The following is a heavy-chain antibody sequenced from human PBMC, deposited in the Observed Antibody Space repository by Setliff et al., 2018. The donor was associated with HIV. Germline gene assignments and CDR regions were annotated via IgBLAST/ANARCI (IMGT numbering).Heavy chain of an antibody. CDR3: ARMGESPPHSSSWYY. V-gene: IGHV1-2*02. Sequence: ASVKVSCKASGYSFTGYYMHWVRQAPGQGLEWMGWMNPSTGGTRFAQKFQGRVTMTRDTFITTAYMELSRLRSDDTAVYYCARMGESPPHSSSWYYWGQGTLVTVSS. CDR2: MNPSTGGT. CDR1: GYSFTGYY. J-gene: IGHJ4*02. D-gene: IGHD6-13*01.